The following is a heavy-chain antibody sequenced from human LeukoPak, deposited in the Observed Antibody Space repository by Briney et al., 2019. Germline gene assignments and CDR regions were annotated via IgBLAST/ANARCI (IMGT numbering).Heavy chain of an antibody. D-gene: IGHD2-21*01. J-gene: IGHJ4*02. CDR1: GGSFSGYY. V-gene: IGHV4-34*01. CDR3: ARGVVIAPQTFDY. CDR2: INHSGST. Sequence: PLETLSLTCAVYGGSFSGYYWSWIRQPPGKGLEWIGEINHSGSTNYNPSLKSRVTISVDTSKNQFSLKLSSVTAADTAVYYCARGVVIAPQTFDYWGQGTLVTVSS.